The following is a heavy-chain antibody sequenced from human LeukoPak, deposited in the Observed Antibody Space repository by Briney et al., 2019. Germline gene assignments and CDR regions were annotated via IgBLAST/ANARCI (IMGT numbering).Heavy chain of an antibody. V-gene: IGHV7-4-1*02. Sequence: ASVTVSCKPSGYTFNTYAMNWVRQAPGQRLEWMGWINTDTGKPTYAQGFTRRFVFSLDTSVSTAYLQISSLQAEDTAVYYCARGKYYDSWSGHRYYYMDVWGKGTTVTVPS. D-gene: IGHD3-3*01. CDR1: GYTFNTYA. CDR3: ARGKYYDSWSGHRYYYMDV. CDR2: INTDTGKP. J-gene: IGHJ6*03.